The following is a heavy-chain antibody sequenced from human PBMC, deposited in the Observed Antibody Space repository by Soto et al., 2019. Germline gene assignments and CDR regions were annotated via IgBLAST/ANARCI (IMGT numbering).Heavy chain of an antibody. V-gene: IGHV1-69*01. CDR2: IIPIFGTA. D-gene: IGHD2-15*01. Sequence: QVQLVQSGAEVKKPGSSVKVSCKAPGGTFSSYAISWVRQAPGQGLEWMGGIIPIFGTANYAQKVQGRVTITADESTSTGYMELSSLRSEDTAVYYCARSQGGSSSLDIYYYYYYGMDVWGQGTTVTVSS. CDR1: GGTFSSYA. J-gene: IGHJ6*02. CDR3: ARSQGGSSSLDIYYYYYYGMDV.